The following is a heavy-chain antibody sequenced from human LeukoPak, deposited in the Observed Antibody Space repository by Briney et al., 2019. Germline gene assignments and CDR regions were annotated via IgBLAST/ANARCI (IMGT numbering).Heavy chain of an antibody. D-gene: IGHD3-3*01. Sequence: GGSLRLSCAASGFTFDDYGMSWVRQAPGKGLEWDSGINWNGGSTGYADSVKGRFTISRDNAKNSLYLQMNSLRAEDTAVYYCARDLELITIFGVVISRFDPWGQGTLVTVSS. CDR1: GFTFDDYG. J-gene: IGHJ5*02. V-gene: IGHV3-20*04. CDR3: ARDLELITIFGVVISRFDP. CDR2: INWNGGST.